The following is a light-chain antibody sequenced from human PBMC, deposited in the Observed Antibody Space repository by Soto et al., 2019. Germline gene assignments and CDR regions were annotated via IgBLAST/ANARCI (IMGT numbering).Light chain of an antibody. J-gene: IGLJ1*01. CDR3: NEYTRSRTLLDA. V-gene: IGLV2-14*01. CDR2: DVS. Sequence: QSALTQPASVSGSPGQSITISCTGTSSDVGGYNYVSWYQQHPGKAPKLMIYDVSNRPSGVSNRVSGSKSGNPASLTTSGLRAEDEADYYCNEYTRSRTLLDAFGPGSKLTVL. CDR1: SSDVGGYNY.